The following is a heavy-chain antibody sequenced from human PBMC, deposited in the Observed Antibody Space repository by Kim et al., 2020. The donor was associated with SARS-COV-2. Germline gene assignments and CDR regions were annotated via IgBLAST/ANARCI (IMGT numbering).Heavy chain of an antibody. D-gene: IGHD3-22*01. CDR3: AKYGPWGVVAPLGY. Sequence: ADSVKGRLTSSRDNSKNTLYLQMNSLRAEDTAVYYCAKYGPWGVVAPLGYWGQGTLVTVSS. J-gene: IGHJ4*02. V-gene: IGHV3-23*01.